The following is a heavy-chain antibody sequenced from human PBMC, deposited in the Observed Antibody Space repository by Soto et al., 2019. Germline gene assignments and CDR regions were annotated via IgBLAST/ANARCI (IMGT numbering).Heavy chain of an antibody. V-gene: IGHV3-7*01. D-gene: IGHD1-26*01. J-gene: IGHJ4*02. CDR1: GFIFGNFW. CDR3: ARGTGGATSSGKDQFDY. CDR2: IKQDGSEK. Sequence: EVQLVESGGGLVQPGGSLRLSCAGSGFIFGNFWITWVGQAPGKGLEWWANIKQDGSEKYYVDSVKGRFTISRDNVKNSLYLQMNSLRSEDTAVYYCARGTGGATSSGKDQFDYWGQGTLVPVSS.